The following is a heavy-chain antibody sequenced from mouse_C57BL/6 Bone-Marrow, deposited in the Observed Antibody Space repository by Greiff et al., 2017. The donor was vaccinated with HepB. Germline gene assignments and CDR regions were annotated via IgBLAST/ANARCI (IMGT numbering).Heavy chain of an antibody. CDR2: IDPANGNT. Sequence: VQLQQSVAELVRPGASVKLSCTASGFNIKNTYMHWVKQRPEQGLEWIGRIDPANGNTKYAPKFQGKATITADTSSNTAYLQRSSLTSEDTAIYYCAPIYYYGSRYFDVWGTGTTVTVSS. V-gene: IGHV14-3*01. J-gene: IGHJ1*03. CDR3: APIYYYGSRYFDV. D-gene: IGHD1-1*01. CDR1: GFNIKNTY.